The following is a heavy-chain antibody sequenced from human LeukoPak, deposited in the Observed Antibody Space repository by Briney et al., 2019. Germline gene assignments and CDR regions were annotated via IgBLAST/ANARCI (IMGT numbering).Heavy chain of an antibody. D-gene: IGHD4-23*01. J-gene: IGHJ4*02. V-gene: IGHV4-39*01. CDR1: GGSISSGSHH. Sequence: SETLSLTCTVSGGSISSGSHHWGWFRQSPGKGLEWIGSIYDSRTIYYNPSLNSRVTISAVTSKNQFSLQLNSVTAADTAVYYCARHDGRSGGTMGALDSRGQGSLVTVSS. CDR2: IYDSRTI. CDR3: ARHDGRSGGTMGALDS.